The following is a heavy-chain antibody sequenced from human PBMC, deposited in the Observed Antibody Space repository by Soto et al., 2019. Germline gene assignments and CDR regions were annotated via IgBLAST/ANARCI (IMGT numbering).Heavy chain of an antibody. D-gene: IGHD6-6*01. Sequence: QVQLVQSGAEVKQPGASVKVSCKASGYTFTSYGISWVRQAPGQGLEWMGWISAYNGNTNYAQKLQGRVTMTTDTSTSTAYMELRSLRSDDTAVYYCARVPYSSSSRGYYYYGLDVWGQGTTVTVSS. CDR1: GYTFTSYG. CDR2: ISAYNGNT. CDR3: ARVPYSSSSRGYYYYGLDV. J-gene: IGHJ6*02. V-gene: IGHV1-18*01.